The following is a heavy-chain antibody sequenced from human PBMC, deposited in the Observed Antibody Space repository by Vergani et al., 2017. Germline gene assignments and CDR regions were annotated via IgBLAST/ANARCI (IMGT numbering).Heavy chain of an antibody. J-gene: IGHJ5*02. V-gene: IGHV1-46*03. Sequence: QVHLVQSGAEVKKPGASVKVSCKASGYAFTSYHMHWVRQAPGQGLEWMGIINPSGGYTRYSQKFQGRVTMTGDTSTSTVFMELSSLRSEDTAVYYCAREGVTSMVRGVLSSTEVDPWGQGTLVIVSS. D-gene: IGHD3-10*01. CDR1: GYAFTSYH. CDR2: INPSGGYT. CDR3: AREGVTSMVRGVLSSTEVDP.